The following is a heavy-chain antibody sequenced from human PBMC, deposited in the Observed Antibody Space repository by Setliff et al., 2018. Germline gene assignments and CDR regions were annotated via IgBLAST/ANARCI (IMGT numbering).Heavy chain of an antibody. CDR2: IRSDGSNK. Sequence: PGESLKISCAASGFTFSTYGMHWVRQAPGKGLEWVAYIRSDGSNKYYTDLVKGRFSITRDNSKNTLYLQMSSLRPEDTALYYCAKPRPGWPAGFDSWGQGTLVTVSS. D-gene: IGHD6-19*01. J-gene: IGHJ4*02. CDR1: GFTFSTYG. V-gene: IGHV3-30*02. CDR3: AKPRPGWPAGFDS.